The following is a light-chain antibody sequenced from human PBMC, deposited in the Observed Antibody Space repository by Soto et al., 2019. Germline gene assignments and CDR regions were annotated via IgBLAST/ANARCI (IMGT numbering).Light chain of an antibody. Sequence: DIQMTQSPSSLSASVGDRITITCRASQAIRNDLAWFQRTPGKAPKRLIYAASTLHSGVPSRFSGSGSGTDFTLTISSLQPEDFATYFCLQVRSYPWTFGQGTKVDIK. CDR3: LQVRSYPWT. V-gene: IGKV1-17*01. CDR1: QAIRND. CDR2: AAS. J-gene: IGKJ1*01.